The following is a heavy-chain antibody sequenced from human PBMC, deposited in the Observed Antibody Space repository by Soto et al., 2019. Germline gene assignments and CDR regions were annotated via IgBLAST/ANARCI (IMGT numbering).Heavy chain of an antibody. CDR3: ARRGYDFWSGYYYYYYMDV. D-gene: IGHD3-3*01. V-gene: IGHV4-30-2*01. Sequence: PSETLSLTCAVSGGSISSGGYSWSWIRQPPGKGLEWIGYIYHSASTYYNPSLKSRVTISVDTSKNQFSLKLSSVTAADTAVYYCARRGYDFWSGYYYYYYMDVWGKGTTVTVSS. J-gene: IGHJ6*03. CDR2: IYHSAST. CDR1: GGSISSGGYS.